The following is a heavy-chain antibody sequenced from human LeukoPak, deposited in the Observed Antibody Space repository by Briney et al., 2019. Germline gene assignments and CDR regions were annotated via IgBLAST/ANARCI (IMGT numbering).Heavy chain of an antibody. CDR1: GFTFSSYA. D-gene: IGHD3-10*01. CDR3: AKDAYNVLLWFGESAYFDY. Sequence: GGSLRLSCAASGFTFSSYAMSWVRQAPGKGLEWVSAISGSGGSTYYADYVKGRFTISRDNSKNTLYLQMNSLRAEDTAVYYCAKDAYNVLLWFGESAYFDYWGQGTLVTVSS. J-gene: IGHJ4*02. V-gene: IGHV3-23*01. CDR2: ISGSGGST.